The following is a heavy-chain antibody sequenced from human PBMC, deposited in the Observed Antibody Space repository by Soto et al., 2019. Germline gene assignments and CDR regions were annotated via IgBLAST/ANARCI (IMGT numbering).Heavy chain of an antibody. CDR3: ARTITGYSSSWYFDY. J-gene: IGHJ4*02. V-gene: IGHV1-69*02. CDR2: IIPILGIA. CDR1: GGTFSSYT. D-gene: IGHD6-13*01. Sequence: QVQLVQSGAEVKKPGSSVKVSCKASGGTFSSYTISWVRQAPGQGLEWMGRIIPILGIANYAQKFQGRVTITADKSXXTAYMELSSLRSEDTAVYYCARTITGYSSSWYFDYWGQGTLVTVSS.